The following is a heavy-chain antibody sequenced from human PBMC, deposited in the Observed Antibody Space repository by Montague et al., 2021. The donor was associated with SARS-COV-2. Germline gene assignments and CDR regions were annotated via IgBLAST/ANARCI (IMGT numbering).Heavy chain of an antibody. CDR1: GGSIDSFY. CDR3: ARGGYYDNTGYYSDYYYNMDV. D-gene: IGHD3-22*01. J-gene: IGHJ6*02. V-gene: IGHV4-59*01. CDR2: IFHSGRT. Sequence: SETLSLTCTVSGGSIDSFYWSWIRRPPGKGLEWTGCIFHSGRTYYNPSLKSRVSMSVDTSKNQVSLRLSSLTAADTAVYYCARGGYYDNTGYYSDYYYNMDVWGQGTTVTVSS.